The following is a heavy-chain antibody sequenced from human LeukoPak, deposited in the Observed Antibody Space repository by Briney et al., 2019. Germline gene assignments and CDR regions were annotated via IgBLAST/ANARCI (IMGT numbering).Heavy chain of an antibody. J-gene: IGHJ3*02. V-gene: IGHV4-59*12. CDR3: AREPYSSSWYGHDAFDI. CDR2: IYHSGST. CDR1: GGSISSYY. Sequence: SETLSLTCTVSGGSISSYYWSWIRQPPGKGLEWIGEIYHSGSTNYNPSLKSRVTISVDKSKNQFSLKLSSVTAADTAVYYCAREPYSSSWYGHDAFDIWGQGTMVTVSS. D-gene: IGHD6-13*01.